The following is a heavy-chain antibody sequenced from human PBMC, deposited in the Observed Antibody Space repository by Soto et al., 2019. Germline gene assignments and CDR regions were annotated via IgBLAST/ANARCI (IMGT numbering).Heavy chain of an antibody. CDR1: GFTFGDRY. CDR3: ARNTKSAAGADYYGLDV. J-gene: IGHJ6*02. V-gene: IGHV3-11*01. Sequence: QGQLVESGGDLVRPGGSLRLSCATSGFTFGDRYMSWIRQAPGRGLEWVSYISSSGFTIYYADSVKGRFTISRDNANYSLYLQRNSLRAEDTAVDYCARNTKSAAGADYYGLDVWGHGTTVIVSS. CDR2: ISSSGFTI. D-gene: IGHD4-17*01.